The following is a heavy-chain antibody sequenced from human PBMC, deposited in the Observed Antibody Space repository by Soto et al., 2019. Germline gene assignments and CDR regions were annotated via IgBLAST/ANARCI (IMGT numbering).Heavy chain of an antibody. J-gene: IGHJ6*02. CDR1: GGSFSGYY. V-gene: IGHV4-34*01. CDR3: ARVCRRGYSYGRKGYYYYGMDV. D-gene: IGHD5-18*01. CDR2: INDSGST. Sequence: QVQLQQWGAGLLKPSETLSLTCAVYGGSFSGYYWSWIRQPPGKGLVWIGEINDSGSTNYNPSLKSRVTIQVDTSKNQFSLKLSSVNAADTAVYYCARVCRRGYSYGRKGYYYYGMDVWGQGTTVTVSS.